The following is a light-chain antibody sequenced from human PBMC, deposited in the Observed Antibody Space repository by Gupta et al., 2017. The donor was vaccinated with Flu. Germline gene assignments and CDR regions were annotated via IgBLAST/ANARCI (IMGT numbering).Light chain of an antibody. V-gene: IGLV4-60*03. Sequence: QPVLTQSSSASASLGSSVKLTCTLSSGHSSYIIAWHQQQPGKAPRYLMKLEGSGSYNKGSGVPDRFSGFSSGADCYLTISNLQSEDEADYYCETWDSNTRVFGGGTKLTVL. J-gene: IGLJ3*02. CDR1: SGHSSYI. CDR3: ETWDSNTRV. CDR2: LEGSGSY.